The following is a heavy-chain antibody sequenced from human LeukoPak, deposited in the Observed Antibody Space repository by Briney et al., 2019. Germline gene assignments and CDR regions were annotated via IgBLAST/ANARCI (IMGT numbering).Heavy chain of an antibody. Sequence: PGGSLRLSCAAFGFTVSANYMSWVRQAPGKGLECVSVIYSGGNTYYADSVKGRFTISRDNSKNTLYLQMNSLRAEDTAVYYCARKTDSGGQGDYWGPGTLVTVSS. D-gene: IGHD3-22*01. J-gene: IGHJ4*02. V-gene: IGHV3-66*01. CDR2: IYSGGNT. CDR1: GFTVSANY. CDR3: ARKTDSGGQGDY.